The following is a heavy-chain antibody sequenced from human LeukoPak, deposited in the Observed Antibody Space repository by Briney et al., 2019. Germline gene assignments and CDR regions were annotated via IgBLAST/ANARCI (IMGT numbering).Heavy chain of an antibody. CDR3: ARAGGGSPSAHIDS. V-gene: IGHV3-23*01. D-gene: IGHD2-8*02. CDR2: ISSRGGDT. Sequence: GGSLRLSCAASGFTFGSYAMTWVRRAPGKGLEWVSSISSRGGDTYYPDSVRGQFTISRDNSKSSLFLQMNSLRGDDMAVYYCARAGGGSPSAHIDSWGQGTLVTVSS. CDR1: GFTFGSYA. J-gene: IGHJ4*02.